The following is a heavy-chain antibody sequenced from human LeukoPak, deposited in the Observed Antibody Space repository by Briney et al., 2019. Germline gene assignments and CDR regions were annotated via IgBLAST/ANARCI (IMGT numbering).Heavy chain of an antibody. Sequence: GASVNVSCKASGYTFTSYGISWVRQAPGQGLEWMGWISAYNGNTNYAQKLQGRVTMTTDTSTSTAYMELRSLRSDDTAVYYCARGYSSSWYARPLDYWGQGTLVTVSS. V-gene: IGHV1-18*01. CDR3: ARGYSSSWYARPLDY. CDR1: GYTFTSYG. D-gene: IGHD6-13*01. J-gene: IGHJ4*02. CDR2: ISAYNGNT.